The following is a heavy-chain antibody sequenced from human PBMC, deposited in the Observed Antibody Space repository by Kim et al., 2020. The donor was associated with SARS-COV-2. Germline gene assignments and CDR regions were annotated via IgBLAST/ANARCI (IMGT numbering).Heavy chain of an antibody. CDR2: ISGSGGST. CDR1: GFTFSSYS. V-gene: IGHV3-23*01. J-gene: IGHJ4*02. D-gene: IGHD6-6*01. Sequence: GGSLRLSCAASGFTFSSYSMSWVRQAPGKGLEWVSSISGSGGSTYFADSVKGRFTISRDNSKNTLYLQMSTLRAEDMAVYFCAKDPASSSSYRAHREGGQGTLVTVSS. CDR3: AKDPASSSSYRAHRE.